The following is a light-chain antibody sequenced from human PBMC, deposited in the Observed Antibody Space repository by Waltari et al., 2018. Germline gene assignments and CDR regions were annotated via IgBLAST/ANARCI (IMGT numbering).Light chain of an antibody. V-gene: IGKV1-5*03. CDR2: KAS. CDR3: LQYNSYPWT. J-gene: IGKJ1*01. CDR1: QSIVVW. Sequence: DIQVTQSPSTLSASVGDRVTLTCRASQSIVVWLAWYQQKSGKAPSLLIYKASYLESGVPSRFSGSGSGTEFTLTISSLQADDFATYYCLQYNSYPWTFGQGTKVEIK.